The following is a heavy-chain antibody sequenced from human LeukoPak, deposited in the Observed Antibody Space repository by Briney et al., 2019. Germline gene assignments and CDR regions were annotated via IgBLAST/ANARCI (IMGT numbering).Heavy chain of an antibody. Sequence: SETLSLTCAVYGGSFSGYYWSWIRQPPGKGLEWIGEINHSGSTNYNPSLKSRVTISVDTSKNQFSLKLSSVTAADTAVYYCARGGWEMATIPLPPEDYWGQGTLVTVSS. CDR1: GGSFSGYY. J-gene: IGHJ4*02. D-gene: IGHD5-12*01. CDR2: INHSGST. V-gene: IGHV4-34*01. CDR3: ARGGWEMATIPLPPEDY.